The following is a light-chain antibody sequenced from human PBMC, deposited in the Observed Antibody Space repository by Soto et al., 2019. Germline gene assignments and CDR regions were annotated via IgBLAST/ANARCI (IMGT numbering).Light chain of an antibody. J-gene: IGKJ2*01. V-gene: IGKV3-11*01. Sequence: EIVLTQSPATLSLSPGERATLSCRASQSVSTYLAWYQQKPGQAPRLLIYDASTRATDIPPRFGGSGSGTDFTLTISSLEPEDFAVYYCQQRSIWPRTFGQGTKLEIK. CDR1: QSVSTY. CDR2: DAS. CDR3: QQRSIWPRT.